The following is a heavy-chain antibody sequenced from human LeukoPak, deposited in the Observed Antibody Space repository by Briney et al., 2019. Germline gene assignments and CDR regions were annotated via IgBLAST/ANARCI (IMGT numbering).Heavy chain of an antibody. CDR3: ARVVVITGDAFDI. V-gene: IGHV3-21*01. CDR2: MSSSSSYI. Sequence: GGSLRLSCAASGFTFSSYTMNWVRQAPGKGLEWVSSMSSSSSYIYYADSVKGRFTISRDNAKNSLYLQMNSLRAEDTAVYYCARVVVITGDAFDIWGQGTMVTVSS. CDR1: GFTFSSYT. J-gene: IGHJ3*02. D-gene: IGHD3-22*01.